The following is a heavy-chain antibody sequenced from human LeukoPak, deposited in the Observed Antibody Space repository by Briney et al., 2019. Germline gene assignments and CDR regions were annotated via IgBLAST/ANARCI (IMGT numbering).Heavy chain of an antibody. CDR1: GGSISRGGYS. D-gene: IGHD3-10*01. CDR3: ARARLSPLGADAFDI. CDR2: IYHSGST. Sequence: SETLSLTCAVSGGSISRGGYSWSWIRQPPGKGLEWIGYIYHSGSTYYNPSLKSRVTISVDRSKNQFSLKLSSVTAADTAVYYCARARLSPLGADAFDIWGQGTMVTVSS. J-gene: IGHJ3*02. V-gene: IGHV4-30-2*01.